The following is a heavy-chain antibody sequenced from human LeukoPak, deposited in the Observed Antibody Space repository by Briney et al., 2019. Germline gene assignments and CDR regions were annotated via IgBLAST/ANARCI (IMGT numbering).Heavy chain of an antibody. J-gene: IGHJ4*02. CDR2: ISWNSGSI. CDR3: ANPRDSSTWYTFDY. D-gene: IGHD6-13*01. V-gene: IGHV3-9*01. Sequence: PGGSLRLSCAASGFTFDDYAMHWVRQAPGKGLEWVSGISWNSGSIGYADSVKGRFTISRDNAKNTLCLQMNSLRAEDTAVYYCANPRDSSTWYTFDYWGQGTLVTVSS. CDR1: GFTFDDYA.